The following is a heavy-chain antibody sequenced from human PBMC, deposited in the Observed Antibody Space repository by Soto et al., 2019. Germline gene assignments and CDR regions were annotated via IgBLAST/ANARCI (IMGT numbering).Heavy chain of an antibody. V-gene: IGHV4-31*03. J-gene: IGHJ4*02. CDR2: SYYSVGT. Sequence: SETLSLTCTVSGGSISHADYYWSWIRHHPGKGLEWIGYSYYSVGTYFNPSLESRVTMSVDTSKNQFSLNLNSVTAADTAVYYCARALVRGVLGYWGQGTMVSVSA. CDR1: GGSISHADYY. D-gene: IGHD3-10*01. CDR3: ARALVRGVLGY.